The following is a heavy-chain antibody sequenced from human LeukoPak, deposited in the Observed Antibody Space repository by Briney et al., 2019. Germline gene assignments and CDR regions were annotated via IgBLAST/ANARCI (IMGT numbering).Heavy chain of an antibody. CDR3: ARVVAQGKDYFDY. CDR2: IYYSGST. V-gene: IGHV4-30-4*08. CDR1: GGSISSGDYY. J-gene: IGHJ4*02. D-gene: IGHD2-15*01. Sequence: PSQTLSLTCTVSGGSISSGDYYWSWIRQPPGTGLEWIGYIYYSGSTYYNPSLKSRVTISVDTSKNQFSLKLSSVTAADTAVYYCARVVAQGKDYFDYWGQGTLVTVSS.